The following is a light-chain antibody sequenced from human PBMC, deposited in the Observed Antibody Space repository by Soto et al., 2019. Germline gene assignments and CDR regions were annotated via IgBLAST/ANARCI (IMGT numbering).Light chain of an antibody. V-gene: IGKV3D-20*02. Sequence: ETVLTQSPGTLSLSPGERVTLSCRTSQSAPSSNLAWYQQKPGQAPRLLIYGASSRATGIPARFSGSGSGTDFTLTISSLEPEDFAVYYCLQRSKWPITFGQGTRLEIK. CDR3: LQRSKWPIT. J-gene: IGKJ5*01. CDR1: QSAPSSN. CDR2: GAS.